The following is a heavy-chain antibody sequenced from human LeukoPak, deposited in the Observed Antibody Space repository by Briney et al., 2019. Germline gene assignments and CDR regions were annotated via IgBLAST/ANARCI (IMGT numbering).Heavy chain of an antibody. CDR1: GGSFSGYY. J-gene: IGHJ4*02. V-gene: IGHV4-34*01. CDR3: ARQTGSGLFILP. D-gene: IGHD3/OR15-3a*01. CDR2: INHSGST. Sequence: SETLSLTCAVYGGSFSGYYWSWICQPPGKGLEWIGEINHSGSTNYNPSLKSRVTISVDTSKNQFSLKLSSVTAADTAVYYCARQTGSGLFILPGGQGTLVTVSS.